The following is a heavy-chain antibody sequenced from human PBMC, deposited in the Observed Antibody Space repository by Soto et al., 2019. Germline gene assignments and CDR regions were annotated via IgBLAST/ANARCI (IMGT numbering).Heavy chain of an antibody. J-gene: IGHJ6*02. CDR1: CFAFCRYG. Sequence: GGSVEGSCQASCFAFCRYGIRWGGQAPGQGLEWMGWISGYNGDTIYAQKVQGRVTMTIDTSTYTAYMELRSLTSDDTAIYYCAKNGQPPYYYYGMDVWGQGTTVTVS. D-gene: IGHD2-8*01. V-gene: IGHV1-18*01. CDR3: AKNGQPPYYYYGMDV. CDR2: ISGYNGDT.